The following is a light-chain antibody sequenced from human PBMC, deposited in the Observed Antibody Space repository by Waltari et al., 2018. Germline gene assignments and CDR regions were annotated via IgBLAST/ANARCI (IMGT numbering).Light chain of an antibody. V-gene: IGLV2-14*03. Sequence: QSALTQPASVSGSPGQSVTLPCTETRSAIGGYDYVSWYQQHPGKAPKLTIYDVSNRPSGVSNRFSGSKSGNTASLTISGLQADDEADYYCGSYTSSITLVFGGGTKLTVL. CDR1: RSAIGGYDY. CDR2: DVS. CDR3: GSYTSSITLV. J-gene: IGLJ2*01.